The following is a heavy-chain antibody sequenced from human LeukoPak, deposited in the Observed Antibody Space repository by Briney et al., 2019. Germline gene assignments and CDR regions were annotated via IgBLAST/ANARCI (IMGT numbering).Heavy chain of an antibody. D-gene: IGHD5-24*01. V-gene: IGHV3-23*01. J-gene: IGHJ4*02. CDR1: GFTFSSCA. Sequence: PGGSLRLSCAASGFTFSSCAMSWVRQAPGKGLEWVSAISGSGGSTYYADSVKGRFTISRDNSKNTLYLQMNSLRAEDTAVYYCARDGSGWLQGVYFDYWGQGTLVTVSS. CDR3: ARDGSGWLQGVYFDY. CDR2: ISGSGGST.